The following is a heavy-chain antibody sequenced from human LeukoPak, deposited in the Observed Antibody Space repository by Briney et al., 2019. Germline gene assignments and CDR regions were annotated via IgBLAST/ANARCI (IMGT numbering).Heavy chain of an antibody. CDR2: IYSGGST. D-gene: IGHD6-19*01. Sequence: GGSLRLSCAASGLTVSSNYMSWVRQAPGKGLEWVSVIYSGGSTYYADSVKGRFTISRDNSKNTLYLQMNSLRAEDTAVYYCARARVSSGWYGFFDYWGQGTLVTVSS. J-gene: IGHJ4*02. CDR3: ARARVSSGWYGFFDY. V-gene: IGHV3-53*01. CDR1: GLTVSSNY.